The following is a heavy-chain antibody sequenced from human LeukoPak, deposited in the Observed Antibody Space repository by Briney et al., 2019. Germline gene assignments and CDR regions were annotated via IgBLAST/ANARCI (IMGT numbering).Heavy chain of an antibody. D-gene: IGHD3-22*01. CDR3: ARASPSFKIITTIVVGRYFDL. Sequence: SETLSLTCTVSGGSISSYYWSWIRQHPGKGLEWIGYIYYSGSTYYNPSLKSRVTISVDTSKNQFSLKLSPVTAADTAVYYCARASPSFKIITTIVVGRYFDLWGRGTLVTVSS. J-gene: IGHJ2*01. CDR2: IYYSGST. CDR1: GGSISSYY. V-gene: IGHV4-59*06.